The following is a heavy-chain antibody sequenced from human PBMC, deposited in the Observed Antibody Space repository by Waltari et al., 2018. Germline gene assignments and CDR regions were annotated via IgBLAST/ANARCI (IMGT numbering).Heavy chain of an antibody. CDR3: ARRSGYYDL. CDR2: LSYTGTP. J-gene: IGHJ3*01. D-gene: IGHD3-3*01. CDR1: GGSISSSSYA. Sequence: QLQLQESGPGLLKPSETLSLTCTVSGGSISSSSYAWGWIRQPPGTGLEWSAELSYTGTPYYNPALKSRVTISVDTSRKQFSLKLSSVTAAETAVYFCARRSGYYDLWGQGTMVTVAS. V-gene: IGHV4-39*07.